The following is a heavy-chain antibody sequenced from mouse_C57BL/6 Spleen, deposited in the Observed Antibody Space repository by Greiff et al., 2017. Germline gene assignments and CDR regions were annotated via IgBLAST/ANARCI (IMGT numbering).Heavy chain of an antibody. D-gene: IGHD1-1*02. CDR3: ARRKVGSYAMDY. CDR2: IAPSDSYT. J-gene: IGHJ4*01. Sequence: QVQLQQPGAELVMPGASVKLSCKASGYTFTSYWMHWVKQRPGQGLEWIGEIAPSDSYTNYNQKFKGKSTLTVDKSSSTAYMQLSSLTSEDSAVYYCARRKVGSYAMDYWGQGTSVTVSS. CDR1: GYTFTSYW. V-gene: IGHV1-69*01.